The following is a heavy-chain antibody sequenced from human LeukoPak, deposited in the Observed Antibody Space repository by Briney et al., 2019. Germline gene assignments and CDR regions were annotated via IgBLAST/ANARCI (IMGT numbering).Heavy chain of an antibody. CDR3: AKGRGTSSWYYFDY. J-gene: IGHJ4*02. D-gene: IGHD6-13*01. Sequence: GGSLRLSCAASGFTFSSYGMSWVRQAPGKGLEWVSAISAGGGSTYYADSVKGRFTISRDNSKNTLYLQMNSLRAEDTAVYYCAKGRGTSSWYYFDYWGQGTLVTVSS. CDR1: GFTFSSYG. CDR2: ISAGGGST. V-gene: IGHV3-23*01.